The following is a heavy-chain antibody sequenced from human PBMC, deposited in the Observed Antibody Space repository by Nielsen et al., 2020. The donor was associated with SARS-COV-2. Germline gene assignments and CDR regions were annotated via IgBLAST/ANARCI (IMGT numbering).Heavy chain of an antibody. J-gene: IGHJ3*02. CDR3: ARDGGLRKMFGVNHRVRKDYFDI. CDR1: GFIFSDYN. V-gene: IGHV3-21*01. D-gene: IGHD3-16*01. Sequence: GESLKISCAASGFIFSDYNMNWVRQAPGKGLEWVSFISSRSDYIYYADSMKGRFTISRDNAKNSLFLQMNRLRVEDTAVYYCARDGGLRKMFGVNHRVRKDYFDIWGQGTMVTVSS. CDR2: ISSRSDYI.